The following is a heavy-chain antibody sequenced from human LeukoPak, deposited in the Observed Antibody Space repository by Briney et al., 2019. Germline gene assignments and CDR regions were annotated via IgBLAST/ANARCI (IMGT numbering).Heavy chain of an antibody. CDR2: IRYDGSNK. J-gene: IGHJ4*02. CDR3: AKGYSSSWYRFDY. V-gene: IGHV3-30*02. Sequence: PGGSLRLSCAASGFTFSSYGMHWVRQAPGKGLEWVAFIRYDGSNKYYADSVKGRFTISRDNSKNTLYLQMNSLRAEDTAVYYCAKGYSSSWYRFDYWGQGTLVTVSS. D-gene: IGHD6-13*01. CDR1: GFTFSSYG.